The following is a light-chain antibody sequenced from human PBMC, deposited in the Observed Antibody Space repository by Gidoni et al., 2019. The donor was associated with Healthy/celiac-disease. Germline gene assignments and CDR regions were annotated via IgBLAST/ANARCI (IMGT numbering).Light chain of an antibody. J-gene: IGLJ3*02. V-gene: IGLV1-40*01. CDR1: SSNIGAGYD. Sequence: QRVTISCTGSSSNIGAGYDVHWYQQLPGTAPKLLIYGNSNRPSGVPDRFSGSKSGTSASLAITGLQAEDEADYYCQSYDSILSGSWVFGGGTKLTVL. CDR2: GNS. CDR3: QSYDSILSGSWV.